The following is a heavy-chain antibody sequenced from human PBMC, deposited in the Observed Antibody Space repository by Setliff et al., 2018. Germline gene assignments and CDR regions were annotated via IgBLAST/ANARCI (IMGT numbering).Heavy chain of an antibody. Sequence: PSETLSLTCTVSGGSISSGTYYWNWVRQHPGKGLEWIGNIYNSGNTHYNPSLKSRVTISVDTSKNQLSLKLISVTAADTAVYYCARSMGDYGDYIEDAFDIWGQGAMVTVSS. J-gene: IGHJ3*02. D-gene: IGHD4-17*01. CDR2: IYNSGNT. CDR1: GGSISSGTYY. CDR3: ARSMGDYGDYIEDAFDI. V-gene: IGHV4-31*03.